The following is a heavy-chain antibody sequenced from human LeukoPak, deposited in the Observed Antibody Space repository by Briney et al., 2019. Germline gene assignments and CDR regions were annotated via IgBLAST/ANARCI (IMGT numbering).Heavy chain of an antibody. D-gene: IGHD5-18*01. J-gene: IGHJ4*02. CDR1: GFTFSSYS. CDR2: ISSSSSYI. Sequence: GGSLRLSCAASGFTFSSYSMNWVRQAPGKGLEWVSSISSSSSYIYYADSVKGRFTISRDNAKNSLYLQMNSLRAEDTAVYYCARGEGYSYDREYYFDYWGQGTLVTVSS. CDR3: ARGEGYSYDREYYFDY. V-gene: IGHV3-21*01.